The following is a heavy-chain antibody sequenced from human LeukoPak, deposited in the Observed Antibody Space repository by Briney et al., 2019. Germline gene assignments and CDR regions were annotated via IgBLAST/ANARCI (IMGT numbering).Heavy chain of an antibody. CDR1: AFTFSRYG. Sequence: GGSLRLSCAASAFTFSRYGMHWVRQAPGKGLEWVAFIRYDGSNKYYADSVKGRFTISRDNSKNTLYLQMNSLRAEDTAVYYYAKEIWPTVTTPGWTYFDYWGQGALVTVSS. CDR2: IRYDGSNK. J-gene: IGHJ4*02. V-gene: IGHV3-30*02. CDR3: AKEIWPTVTTPGWTYFDY. D-gene: IGHD4-17*01.